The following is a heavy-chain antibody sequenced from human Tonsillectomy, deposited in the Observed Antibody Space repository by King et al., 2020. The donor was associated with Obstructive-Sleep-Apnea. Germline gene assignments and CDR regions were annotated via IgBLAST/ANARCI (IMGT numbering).Heavy chain of an antibody. J-gene: IGHJ4*02. CDR2: ISGIGGST. V-gene: IGHV3-23*04. CDR1: GFTFSSYA. D-gene: IGHD4-23*01. CDR3: AKAETTVVTPFDY. Sequence: VQLVESGGGLVQPGGSLRLSCAASGFTFSSYAMSWVRQAPGKGLEWVLVISGIGGSTYNADSVKGRFTISRDNSKNTLNLQMNRLRAEDTAVYYCAKAETTVVTPFDYCGQGTLVTVSS.